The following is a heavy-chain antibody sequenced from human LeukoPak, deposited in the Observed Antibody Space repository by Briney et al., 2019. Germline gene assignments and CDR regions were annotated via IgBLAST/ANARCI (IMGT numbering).Heavy chain of an antibody. CDR2: ISGSGTNT. CDR1: GFTFSSYA. J-gene: IGHJ4*02. Sequence: SGGSLRLSCVASGFTFSSYAMSWVRQAPGKGLEWVSGISGSGTNTYNADSVKGRFTISRDNSKNTLYLQMSSLRVEDTAVYYCAKYSQGYSYGYVESEVSYWGQGTLVTVSS. D-gene: IGHD5-18*01. V-gene: IGHV3-23*01. CDR3: AKYSQGYSYGYVESEVSY.